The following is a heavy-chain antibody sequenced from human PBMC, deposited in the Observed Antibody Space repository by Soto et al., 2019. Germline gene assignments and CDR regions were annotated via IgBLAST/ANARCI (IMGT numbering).Heavy chain of an antibody. Sequence: ESLSLTFAVSGGSFSGSDWWSWVRQPPGKGLEWIGQIYHYENTNYNPSLKSRLTLFVDTSKNQFSLKLSSVTAADTAMYYCARYRYQEGFFDYWGQGALVTVSS. V-gene: IGHV4-4*02. CDR2: IYHYENT. CDR1: GGSFSGSDW. D-gene: IGHD2-2*01. J-gene: IGHJ4*02. CDR3: ARYRYQEGFFDY.